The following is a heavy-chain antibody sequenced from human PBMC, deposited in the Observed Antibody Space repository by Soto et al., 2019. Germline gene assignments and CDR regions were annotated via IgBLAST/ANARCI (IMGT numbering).Heavy chain of an antibody. CDR1: GYTFTTYD. D-gene: IGHD1-26*01. J-gene: IGHJ4*02. Sequence: QVQLVQSGPEVKKPGASVKVSCKASGYTFTTYDFNWVRQAPGQGLEWMGWLNPKSGMTGSAQKFQGRVTMSRDSSISTVYMELSSLRPEDTAVYYCARVAGSPDYWGQGTLVTVSS. V-gene: IGHV1-8*01. CDR2: LNPKSGMT. CDR3: ARVAGSPDY.